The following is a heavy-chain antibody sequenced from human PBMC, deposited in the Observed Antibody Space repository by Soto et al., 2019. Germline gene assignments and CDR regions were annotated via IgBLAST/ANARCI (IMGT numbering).Heavy chain of an antibody. CDR2: VGSDGGST. J-gene: IGHJ4*02. CDR1: EFTFTSYA. Sequence: SCAASEFTFTSYAMSWFSQAPGKGLEWVSAVGSDGGSTYYADSVRGRFTVSRDNSQNTLYLQMNNLRAEDTAVYYCAKDVCGSGTFCHFDYWGQGTLVTVSS. CDR3: AKDVCGSGTFCHFDY. D-gene: IGHD3-10*01. V-gene: IGHV3-23*01.